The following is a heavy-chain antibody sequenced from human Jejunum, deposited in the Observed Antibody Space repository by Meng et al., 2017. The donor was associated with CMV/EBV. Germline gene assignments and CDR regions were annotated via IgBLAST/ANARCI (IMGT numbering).Heavy chain of an antibody. Sequence: QAQLMQSGSAVKKPGASVQVSCKASGYTFTSYDITWVRQGTGQGLEWIGWMNPNRGTTGYAQKFQGRFTMTRNISKSTAYMDLSSLRSEDTAVYYCATGVADFEYWGQGTLVTVSS. CDR2: MNPNRGTT. CDR3: ATGVADFEY. J-gene: IGHJ4*02. CDR1: GYTFTSYD. D-gene: IGHD6-19*01. V-gene: IGHV1-8*01.